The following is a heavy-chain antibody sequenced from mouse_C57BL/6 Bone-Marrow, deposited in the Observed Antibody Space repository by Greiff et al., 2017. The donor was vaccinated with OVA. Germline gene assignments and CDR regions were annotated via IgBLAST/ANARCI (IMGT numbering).Heavy chain of an antibody. CDR3: ARNDDNAYWDYDV. D-gene: IGHD2-4*01. J-gene: IGHJ1*03. CDR2: IHPNSGST. V-gene: IGHV1-64*01. Sequence: QVQLQQPGAELVKPGASVTLSCKASGYTFTSYWMHWVKQRPGQGLEWIGMIHPNSGSTNYNEKFKSKATLTVDKSSSTAYMHLRSLTSEDSAVYYCARNDDNAYWDYDVWGTGTTVTVSS. CDR1: GYTFTSYW.